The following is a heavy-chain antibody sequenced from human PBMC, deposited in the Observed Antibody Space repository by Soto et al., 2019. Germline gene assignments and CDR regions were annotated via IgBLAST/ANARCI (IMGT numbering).Heavy chain of an antibody. V-gene: IGHV3-23*01. Sequence: PGGSLRLSCAASGFTFSSYAMSWVRQAPGKGLEWVSTIGGSGGNAYYADSVKGRFSISRDNSKNTLRLQMNSLRADDTAVYYCAKDGASGSYPPYYYFGMDVWGQGTTVTVS. CDR2: IGGSGGNA. J-gene: IGHJ6*02. CDR3: AKDGASGSYPPYYYFGMDV. D-gene: IGHD1-26*01. CDR1: GFTFSSYA.